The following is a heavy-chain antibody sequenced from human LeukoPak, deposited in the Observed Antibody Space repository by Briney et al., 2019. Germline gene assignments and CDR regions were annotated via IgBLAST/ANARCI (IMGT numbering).Heavy chain of an antibody. CDR1: GFTFSSYG. V-gene: IGHV3-30*18. D-gene: IGHD2-21*02. CDR3: AKDHKGGDCLDY. Sequence: GRSLRLSCAASGFTFSSYGMHWVRQAPGKGLEWVAVISYDGSNKYYADSVKGRFTISRDNSKNTLYLQMNSLRAEDTAVYYCAKDHKGGDCLDYWGQGTLVTASS. J-gene: IGHJ4*02. CDR2: ISYDGSNK.